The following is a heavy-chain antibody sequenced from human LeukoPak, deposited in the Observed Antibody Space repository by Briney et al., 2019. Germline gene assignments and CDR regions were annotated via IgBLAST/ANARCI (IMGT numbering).Heavy chain of an antibody. CDR3: VKVVEMATTTGADDY. Sequence: GGSLRLSCSASGFTFSIYSMHWVRQVPGKGLEYVSAIDSSGRSTYYADSVKGRFTISRDNSKNTLYLQMSRLRGEDTAVYYCVKVVEMATTTGADDYWGQGTLVAVSS. CDR2: IDSSGRST. CDR1: GFTFSIYS. V-gene: IGHV3-64D*06. D-gene: IGHD5-24*01. J-gene: IGHJ4*02.